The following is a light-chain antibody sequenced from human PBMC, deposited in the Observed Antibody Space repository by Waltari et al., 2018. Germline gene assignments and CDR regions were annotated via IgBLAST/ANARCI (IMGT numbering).Light chain of an antibody. Sequence: DIQMTQSPSSLSASVGDRVTTTCRASQSISSYLNWYQQKPGNARNLLLYGASSLQSGVPSRFSGSGSGTAFTLTISSLQPEDFATYYCKQTYNTPRTFGQGTKVESK. CDR2: GAS. J-gene: IGKJ1*01. CDR3: KQTYNTPRT. CDR1: QSISSY. V-gene: IGKV1-39*01.